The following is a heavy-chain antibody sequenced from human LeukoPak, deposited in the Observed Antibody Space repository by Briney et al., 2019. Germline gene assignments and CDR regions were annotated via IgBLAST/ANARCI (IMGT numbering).Heavy chain of an antibody. D-gene: IGHD6-13*01. CDR1: GGSFSGCY. CDR3: ARSASIAAAGMYYYYYYYTDV. Sequence: SETLSLTCAVYGGSFSGCYWSWIRQPPGKGLEWIGEINHSGSTNYNPSLKSRVTISVDTSKNQFSLKLSSVTAADTAVYYCARSASIAAAGMYYYYYYYTDVWGKGTTVTVSS. V-gene: IGHV4-34*01. CDR2: INHSGST. J-gene: IGHJ6*03.